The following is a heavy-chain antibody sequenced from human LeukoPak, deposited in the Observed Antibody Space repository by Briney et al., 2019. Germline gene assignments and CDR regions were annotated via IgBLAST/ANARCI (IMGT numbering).Heavy chain of an antibody. J-gene: IGHJ4*02. CDR3: ARSPQYCSGGSCSSFDY. CDR2: FISSSSYI. Sequence: PGGSLRLSCAASGFTFSTYSMNGLRQSPGRGLVWVSSFISSSSYIYYADSVKGRFTISRDNAKNSLYLQMNSLRAEDTAVYYCARSPQYCSGGSCSSFDYWGQGTLVTVSS. CDR1: GFTFSTYS. D-gene: IGHD2-15*01. V-gene: IGHV3-21*04.